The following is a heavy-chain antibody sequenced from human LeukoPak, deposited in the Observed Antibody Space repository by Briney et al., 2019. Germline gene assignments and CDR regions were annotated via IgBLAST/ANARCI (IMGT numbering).Heavy chain of an antibody. D-gene: IGHD5-18*01. CDR2: IYYSGST. CDR1: GGSINNYY. V-gene: IGHV4-59*08. J-gene: IGHJ6*03. CDR3: ARHEVRRADTAMVSHYYYYMDV. Sequence: KSSETLSLTCTVSGGSINNYYWSWIRQPPGKELEWIGYIYYSGSTNYNPSLKSRVTISVDTSKNQFSLKLSSVTAADTAVYYCARHEVRRADTAMVSHYYYYMDVWGKGTTVTVSS.